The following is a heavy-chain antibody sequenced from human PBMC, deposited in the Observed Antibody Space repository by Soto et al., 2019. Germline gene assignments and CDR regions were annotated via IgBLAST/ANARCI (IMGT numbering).Heavy chain of an antibody. D-gene: IGHD5-12*01. Sequence: GGSLRLSCAASGFTFSSYGMHWVRQAPGKGLEWVAVIWYDGSNKYYADSVKGRFTISRDNSKNTLYLQMNSLRAEDTAVYYCARDRGSLGDIVATPVDYWGQGTLVTVSS. J-gene: IGHJ4*02. CDR1: GFTFSSYG. V-gene: IGHV3-33*01. CDR2: IWYDGSNK. CDR3: ARDRGSLGDIVATPVDY.